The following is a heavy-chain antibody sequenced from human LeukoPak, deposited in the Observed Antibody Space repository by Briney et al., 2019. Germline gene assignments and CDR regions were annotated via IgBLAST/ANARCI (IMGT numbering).Heavy chain of an antibody. CDR3: ARESSSWYFDY. CDR2: IKQDGSEK. CDR1: GFTFSGYW. V-gene: IGHV3-7*05. D-gene: IGHD6-13*01. Sequence: GGSLRLSCAASGFTFSGYWMAWVRQAPGRGLEWVAHIKQDGSEKNYVDPVKGRFTISRDNAKNSLYLQMNSLRAEDTAVYYCARESSSWYFDYWGQGTLVTVSS. J-gene: IGHJ4*02.